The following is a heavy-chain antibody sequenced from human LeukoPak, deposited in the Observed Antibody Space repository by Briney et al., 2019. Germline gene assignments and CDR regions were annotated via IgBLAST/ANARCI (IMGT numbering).Heavy chain of an antibody. V-gene: IGHV4-4*09. J-gene: IGHJ4*02. CDR1: GGSISRYY. CDR3: ARLRGYSGYELDY. CDR2: IYTSGST. Sequence: SDTLSLPCTVAGGSISRYYWSWIRQPPGKGLEWIGYIYTSGSTNYNPSLKSRVTISVDTSKNQFSLKLSSVTAADTAVYYCARLRGYSGYELDYWGQGTLVTVSS. D-gene: IGHD5-12*01.